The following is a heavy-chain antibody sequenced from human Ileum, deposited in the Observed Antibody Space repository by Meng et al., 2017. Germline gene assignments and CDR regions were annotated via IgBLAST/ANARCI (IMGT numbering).Heavy chain of an antibody. CDR3: ARDRDSSGYYPY. V-gene: IGHV4-30-4*01. CDR2: IYYSGST. D-gene: IGHD3-22*01. Sequence: QVQLQESGPGLVKPSLTLSLNCTVSGGSISSGDYYWSWIRQPPGKGLEWIGYIYYSGSTYYNPSLKSRLTISVDTSKNQFSLKLSSVTAADTAVYYCARDRDSSGYYPYWGQGTLVTVSS. CDR1: GGSISSGDYY. J-gene: IGHJ4*02.